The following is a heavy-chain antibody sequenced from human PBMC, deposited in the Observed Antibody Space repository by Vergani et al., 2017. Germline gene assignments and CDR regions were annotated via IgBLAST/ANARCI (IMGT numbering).Heavy chain of an antibody. V-gene: IGHV3-30-3*01. D-gene: IGHD5-18*01. J-gene: IGHJ4*02. CDR1: GFTFSSYA. Sequence: QVQLVESGGGVVQPGRSLRLSCAASGFTFSSYAMHWVRQAPGKGLEWVAVITYDGSNKYYADSVKGRFTISRDNSKHTLYLQMNSLTAEDMAVYYCARDRRSAMTWSFDYWGQGTLVTVSS. CDR3: ARDRRSAMTWSFDY. CDR2: ITYDGSNK.